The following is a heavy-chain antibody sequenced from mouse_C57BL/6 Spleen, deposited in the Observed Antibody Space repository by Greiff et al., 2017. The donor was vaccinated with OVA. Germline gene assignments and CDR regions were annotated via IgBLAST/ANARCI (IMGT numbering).Heavy chain of an antibody. CDR2: IDPETGGT. J-gene: IGHJ1*03. CDR3: TRWDYYGSSSRYFDV. Sequence: QVQLQQSGAELVRPGASVTLSCKASGYTFTDYEMHWVKQTPVHGLEWIGAIDPETGGTAYNQKFKGKAILTADKSSSTAYMELRSLTSEDSAVYYCTRWDYYGSSSRYFDVWGTGTTVTVSS. V-gene: IGHV1-15*01. CDR1: GYTFTDYE. D-gene: IGHD1-1*01.